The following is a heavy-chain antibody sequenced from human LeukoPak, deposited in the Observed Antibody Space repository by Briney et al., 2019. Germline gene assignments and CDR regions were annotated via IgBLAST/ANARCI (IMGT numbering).Heavy chain of an antibody. CDR2: IYYSGST. V-gene: IGHV4-59*06. CDR1: GGSISSYY. D-gene: IGHD2-15*01. CDR3: AREKDSYFDY. Sequence: SETLPLTCTVSGGSISSYYWSWIRQPPGKGLEWIGYIYYSGSTYYNPSLKSRVTISVDTSKNQFSLKLSSVTAADTAVYYCAREKDSYFDYWGQGTLVTVSS. J-gene: IGHJ4*02.